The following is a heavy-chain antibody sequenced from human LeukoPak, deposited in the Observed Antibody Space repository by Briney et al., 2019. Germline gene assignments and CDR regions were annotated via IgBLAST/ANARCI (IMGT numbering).Heavy chain of an antibody. Sequence: GRSLRLSCAASGFTFSSYGMHWVRQAPGKGLGWVALISYDGINKFYADSVKGRFTISRDNSKNTLYLQMNSLRTEDTAVYYCAKGYYNPDYWGQGTQVTVSS. CDR1: GFTFSSYG. J-gene: IGHJ4*02. D-gene: IGHD2/OR15-2a*01. CDR2: ISYDGINK. CDR3: AKGYYNPDY. V-gene: IGHV3-30*18.